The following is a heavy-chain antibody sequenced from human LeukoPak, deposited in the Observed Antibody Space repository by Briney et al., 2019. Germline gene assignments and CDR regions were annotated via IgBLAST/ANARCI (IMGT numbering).Heavy chain of an antibody. CDR1: GFTFDDYA. V-gene: IGHV3-43*02. CDR3: ANGGSGSYKGVDS. D-gene: IGHD3-10*01. J-gene: IGHJ4*02. Sequence: GSQTFSCATSGFTFDDYAMHWVRQAPGKGLEWVSLISGNGGNTYYADSVKGRFTISRDNSKNSLYLQMNSLRTEDTALYYCANGGSGSYKGVDSWGQGTLVAVSS. CDR2: ISGNGGNT.